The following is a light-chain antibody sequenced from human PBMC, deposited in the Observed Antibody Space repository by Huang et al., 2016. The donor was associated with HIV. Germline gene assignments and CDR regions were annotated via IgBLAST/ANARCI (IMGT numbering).Light chain of an antibody. V-gene: IGKV1-27*01. CDR2: AAS. CDR1: QGIGTY. Sequence: DIQMTQSPSSLSASIGDRITISCRASQGIGTYLAWYQHKPGKVPNLLIYAASTLQSGVPSRLSGSGSGTNFTLTIGSLQPEDVASYYCQKYNNVPRTFGHGTKVEIK. J-gene: IGKJ1*01. CDR3: QKYNNVPRT.